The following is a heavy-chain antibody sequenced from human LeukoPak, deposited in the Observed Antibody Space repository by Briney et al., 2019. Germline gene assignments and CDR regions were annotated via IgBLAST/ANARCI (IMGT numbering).Heavy chain of an antibody. D-gene: IGHD6-13*01. CDR2: IYYSGST. J-gene: IGHJ4*02. Sequence: PSETLSLTCTVSGGSISSYYWSWIRQPPGKGLEWIGYIYYSGSTNYNPSLKSRVTISVDTSKNQFSLKLSSVTAADTAVYYCARVELGSSSCLDYWGQGTLVTASS. V-gene: IGHV4-59*01. CDR1: GGSISSYY. CDR3: ARVELGSSSCLDY.